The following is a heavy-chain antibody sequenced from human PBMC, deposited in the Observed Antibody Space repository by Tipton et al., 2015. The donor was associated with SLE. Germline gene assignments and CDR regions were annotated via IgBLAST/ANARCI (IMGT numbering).Heavy chain of an antibody. CDR2: IFYSGST. CDR3: ARNSKRYYDYIWGRPGFDS. D-gene: IGHD3-16*01. V-gene: IGHV4-39*07. J-gene: IGHJ4*02. Sequence: TLSLTCTVSGGSISGHSYYWGWVRQPPGKGLEWIGGIFYSGSTYYNPSVKSRVTISVDTSKNQFSLKLSSVTAADTAVYYCARNSKRYYDYIWGRPGFDSWGQGTLVTVSS. CDR1: GGSISGHSYY.